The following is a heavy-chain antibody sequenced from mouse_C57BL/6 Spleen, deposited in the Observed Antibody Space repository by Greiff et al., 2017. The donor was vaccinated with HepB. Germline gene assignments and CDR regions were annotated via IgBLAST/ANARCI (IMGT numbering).Heavy chain of an antibody. CDR1: GYAFTNYL. D-gene: IGHD3-3*01. V-gene: IGHV1-54*01. J-gene: IGHJ4*01. CDR2: INPGSGGT. Sequence: QVQLQQSGAELVRPGTSVKVSCKASGYAFTNYLIEWVKQRPGQGLEWIGVINPGSGGTNYNEKFKGKATLTADKSSGTAYMQLSSLTSEDSAVYFCARRGDSLGGAMDYWGQGTSVTVSS. CDR3: ARRGDSLGGAMDY.